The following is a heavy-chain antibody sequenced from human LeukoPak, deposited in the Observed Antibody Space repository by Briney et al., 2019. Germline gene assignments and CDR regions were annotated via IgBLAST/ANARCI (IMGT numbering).Heavy chain of an antibody. V-gene: IGHV3-74*01. D-gene: IGHD1-7*01. J-gene: IGHJ5*02. CDR3: ARGLNWKYGWFDP. CDR1: TSTGLVW. Sequence: GGSLRLSCAASTSTGLVWMDWVRKAPGKGLVWVARIKSDGTSANYADSVRGRFTISRDDAKNSLYLQMNSLRAEDTAVYYCARGLNWKYGWFDPWGQGTLVTVSS. CDR2: IKSDGTSA.